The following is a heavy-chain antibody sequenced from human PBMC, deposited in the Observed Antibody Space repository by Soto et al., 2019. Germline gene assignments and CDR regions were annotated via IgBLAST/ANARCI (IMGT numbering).Heavy chain of an antibody. CDR1: GFSFSDYY. CDR3: VRVRGGYQMCAFDY. CDR2: TRFRSNGYTT. D-gene: IGHD3-22*01. Sequence: GLSLRLSFAASGFSFSDYYIDWVRQALGKGREWVCRTRFRSNGYTTDYAASVKGKWTVSRDDSKDSAYLQMNSLKAYDTAVYYCVRVRGGYQMCAFDYWGQGALVTVSS. J-gene: IGHJ4*02. V-gene: IGHV3-72*01.